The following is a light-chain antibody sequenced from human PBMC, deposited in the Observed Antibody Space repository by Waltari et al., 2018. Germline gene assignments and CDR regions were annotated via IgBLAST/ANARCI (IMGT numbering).Light chain of an antibody. J-gene: IGLJ3*02. Sequence: QSALTQPASVSGSPGQSITISCTGTSSDVGGYNFVSWSQQHPGKAPKPMIYEVINRPPGFSNRSSGSKSGNTASLTISGLLAEDEADYYCNSYTGSNTWVFGGGTKLTVL. CDR3: NSYTGSNTWV. CDR1: SSDVGGYNF. CDR2: EVI. V-gene: IGLV2-14*01.